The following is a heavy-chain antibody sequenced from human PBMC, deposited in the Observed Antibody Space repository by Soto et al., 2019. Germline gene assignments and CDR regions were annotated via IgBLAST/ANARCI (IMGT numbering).Heavy chain of an antibody. V-gene: IGHV4-34*01. D-gene: IGHD1-26*01. J-gene: IGHJ6*02. Sequence: PSETLSLTCAVYGGSFSGYYWSWIRQPPGKGLEWIGEINHSGSTNYNPSLKSRVTISVDTSKNQFSLKLSSVTAADTAVYYCARGLGGSYYYYYYGMDVWGQGPTVTVYS. CDR1: GGSFSGYY. CDR2: INHSGST. CDR3: ARGLGGSYYYYYYGMDV.